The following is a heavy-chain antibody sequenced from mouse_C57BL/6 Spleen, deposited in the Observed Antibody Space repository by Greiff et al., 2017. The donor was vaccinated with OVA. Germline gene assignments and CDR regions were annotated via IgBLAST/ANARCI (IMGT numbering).Heavy chain of an antibody. CDR1: GYTFTSYW. CDR2: IYPGSGST. Sequence: VKLQQPGAELVKPGASVKMSCKASGYTFTSYWITWVKQRPGQGLEWIGDIYPGSGSTNYNEKFKSKATLTVDTSSSTAYMQLSSLTSEDSAVYYCARGGQLRPYYFDYWGQGTTLTVSS. J-gene: IGHJ2*01. D-gene: IGHD3-2*02. CDR3: ARGGQLRPYYFDY. V-gene: IGHV1-55*01.